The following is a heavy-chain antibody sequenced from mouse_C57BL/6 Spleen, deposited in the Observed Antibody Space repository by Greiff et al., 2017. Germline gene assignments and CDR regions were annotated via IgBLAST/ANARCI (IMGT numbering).Heavy chain of an antibody. J-gene: IGHJ3*01. CDR2: FYPGSGSI. Sequence: QVQLQQSGAELVKPGASVRLSCKASGYTFTEYTIHWVKQRSGQGLEWIGWFYPGSGSIKYNEKFKDKATLTADKSSSTVYMELSRLTSEDSAVYFCARHEEGYYYGSSPPFAYWGQGTLVTVSA. CDR1: GYTFTEYT. D-gene: IGHD1-1*01. V-gene: IGHV1-62-2*01. CDR3: ARHEEGYYYGSSPPFAY.